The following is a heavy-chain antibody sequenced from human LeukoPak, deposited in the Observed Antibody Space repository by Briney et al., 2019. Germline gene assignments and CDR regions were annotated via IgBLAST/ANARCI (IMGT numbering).Heavy chain of an antibody. CDR2: IYHSGST. CDR3: ASVLRYFDWLGAGAFDI. D-gene: IGHD3-9*01. J-gene: IGHJ3*02. CDR1: GGSISSSNW. Sequence: KSSGTLSLTCAVSGGSISSSNWWSWVRQPPGKGLEWIGEIYHSGSTNYNPSLKSRVTISVDKSKNQFSLKLSSVTAADTAVYYCASVLRYFDWLGAGAFDIWGQGTMVTVSS. V-gene: IGHV4-4*02.